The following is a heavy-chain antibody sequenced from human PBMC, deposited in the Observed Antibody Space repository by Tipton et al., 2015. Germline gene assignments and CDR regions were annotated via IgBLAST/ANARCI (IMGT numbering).Heavy chain of an antibody. V-gene: IGHV3-7*03. J-gene: IGHJ4*02. Sequence: SLRLSCAASGLTFSSFWMSWVRQAPGKGLEWVAHINPDGSGTYYVDSVKGRFTISRDNAKNSLYLEMNSLRAEDTALYYCAKDVGKVAGYLDSWGQGTLVTVSS. D-gene: IGHD6-19*01. CDR2: INPDGSGT. CDR1: GLTFSSFW. CDR3: AKDVGKVAGYLDS.